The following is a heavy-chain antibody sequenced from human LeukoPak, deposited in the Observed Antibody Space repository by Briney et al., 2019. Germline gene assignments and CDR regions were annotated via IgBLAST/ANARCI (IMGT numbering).Heavy chain of an antibody. CDR1: GYRFASYW. CDR3: ARQYHYDSSGYPYAFEI. D-gene: IGHD3-22*01. J-gene: IGHJ3*02. V-gene: IGHV5-10-1*01. CDR2: IDPSDSHT. Sequence: GESLKISCKGSGYRFASYWISWVRQMPGKGLEWMGRIDPSDSHTNYSPSFQGHVTISGDKSISTAYLQWSSLKASDTAMYYCARQYHYDSSGYPYAFEIWGPGTLVTVPS.